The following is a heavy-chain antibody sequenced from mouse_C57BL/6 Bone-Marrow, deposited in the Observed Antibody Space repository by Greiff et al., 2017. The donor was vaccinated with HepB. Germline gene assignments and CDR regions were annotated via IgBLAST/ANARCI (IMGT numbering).Heavy chain of an antibody. CDR1: GFTFSDYG. CDR2: ISSGSSTI. V-gene: IGHV5-17*01. Sequence: EVQLVESGGGLVKPGGSLKLSCAASGFTFSDYGMHWVRQAPEKGLEWVAYISSGSSTIYYADTVKGRFTITRDNAKNTLFLQMTSLRSEDTAVYYCAGRTAVVATRYFDVWGTGTTVTVSS. J-gene: IGHJ1*03. D-gene: IGHD1-1*01. CDR3: AGRTAVVATRYFDV.